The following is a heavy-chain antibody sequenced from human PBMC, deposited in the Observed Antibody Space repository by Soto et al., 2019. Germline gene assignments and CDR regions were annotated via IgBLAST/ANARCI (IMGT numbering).Heavy chain of an antibody. Sequence: GSLRLSCAASGFTFSSYAMSWVRQAPGKGLEWVSAISGSGGSTYYADSVKGRFTISRDSSKNTLYLQMNGLRAEDTAVYYCAKVKDYYGSGSYYTLRYWGQGTLVTVSS. CDR1: GFTFSSYA. V-gene: IGHV3-23*01. CDR3: AKVKDYYGSGSYYTLRY. CDR2: ISGSGGST. J-gene: IGHJ4*02. D-gene: IGHD3-10*01.